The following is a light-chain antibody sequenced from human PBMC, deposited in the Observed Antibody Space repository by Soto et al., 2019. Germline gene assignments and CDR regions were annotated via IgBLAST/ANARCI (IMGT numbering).Light chain of an antibody. CDR3: SSYAGSSNV. Sequence: QSVRAQPRSASGSPGQSVAISCTGTSSDVGGYNYVSWYQQHPGKAPKLMIYEVNKRPSGVPDRFSGSKSGNTASLTVSGLQAEDEADYYCSSYAGSSNVFGTGTKVTAL. J-gene: IGLJ1*01. CDR1: SSDVGGYNY. V-gene: IGLV2-8*01. CDR2: EVN.